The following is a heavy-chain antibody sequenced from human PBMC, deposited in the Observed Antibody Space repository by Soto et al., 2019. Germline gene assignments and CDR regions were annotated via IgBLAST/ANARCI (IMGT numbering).Heavy chain of an antibody. CDR1: GFTFSSYG. V-gene: IGHV3-33*01. CDR2: IWYDGSNK. J-gene: IGHJ3*02. Sequence: GGSLRLSCAASGFTFSSYGMHWVRQAPGKGLEWVAVIWYDGSNKYYADSVKGRFTISRDNSKNTLYLQMNSLRAEDTAVYCCARSESSRHAFDIWGPGTMVTVSS. CDR3: ARSESSRHAFDI.